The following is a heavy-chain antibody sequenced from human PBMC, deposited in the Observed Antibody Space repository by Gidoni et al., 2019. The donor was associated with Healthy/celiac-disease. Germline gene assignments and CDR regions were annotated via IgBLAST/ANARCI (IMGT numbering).Heavy chain of an antibody. CDR3: ARLDERVEYYDGMDV. J-gene: IGHJ6*02. CDR2: INSDGSST. CDR1: GFTFSSYW. V-gene: IGHV3-74*01. Sequence: EVQLVESGGGLVQPGGSLRLSCAASGFTFSSYWMHWVRQAPGKGLVWVSRINSDGSSTSYADSVKGRFTISRDNAKNTLYLQMNSLRAEDTAVYYCARLDERVEYYDGMDVWGQGTTVTVSS. D-gene: IGHD6-6*01.